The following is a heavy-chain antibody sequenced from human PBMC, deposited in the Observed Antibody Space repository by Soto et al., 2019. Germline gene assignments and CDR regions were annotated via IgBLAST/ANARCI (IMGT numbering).Heavy chain of an antibody. V-gene: IGHV4-30-4*08. CDR3: ARVRMVRGYGAFDI. D-gene: IGHD3-10*01. Sequence: SETLSLTCSVSGGSISSGTSYWSWIRQRPEEGLEWIGYIFYSGSFYYTPSLRGRVLILVDTSKNQFTLKLSSVTAADTAVYYCARVRMVRGYGAFDIWGQGTMVTVSS. CDR1: GGSISSGTSY. J-gene: IGHJ3*02. CDR2: IFYSGSF.